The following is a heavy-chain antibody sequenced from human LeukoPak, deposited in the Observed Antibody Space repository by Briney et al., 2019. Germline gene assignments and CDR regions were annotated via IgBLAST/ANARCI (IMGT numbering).Heavy chain of an antibody. CDR2: ISSSGSTI. CDR3: ARDREDFWSGYFRPDC. CDR1: GFTFSSYE. D-gene: IGHD3-3*01. Sequence: GGSLRLSCAASGFTFSSYEMNWVRQAPGKGLEWVSYISSSGSTIYYADSVKGRFTISRDNAKNSLYLQMNSLRAEDTAVYYCARDREDFWSGYFRPDCWGQGTLVTVSS. V-gene: IGHV3-48*03. J-gene: IGHJ4*02.